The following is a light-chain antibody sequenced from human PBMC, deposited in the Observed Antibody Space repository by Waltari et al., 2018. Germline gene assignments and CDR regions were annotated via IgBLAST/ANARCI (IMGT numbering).Light chain of an antibody. V-gene: IGKV1-39*01. CDR3: QQSYGTPPNG. Sequence: DIQMTQSPSSLSASIGDRVTITCRTSRSINSFLNWYQQKPGKAPKLLIYAALNLQTDVPSRFSGSGSGTEYTLTISSLQPEDFATYYCQQSYGTPPNGFGQGTRLDI. CDR1: RSINSF. J-gene: IGKJ5*01. CDR2: AAL.